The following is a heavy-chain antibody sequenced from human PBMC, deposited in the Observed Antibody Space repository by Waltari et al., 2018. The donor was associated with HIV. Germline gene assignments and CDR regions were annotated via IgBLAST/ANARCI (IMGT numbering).Heavy chain of an antibody. J-gene: IGHJ6*02. CDR3: ARNLVGRNGSYVRYYGMDV. D-gene: IGHD3-3*01. CDR2: IDPNDGTT. V-gene: IGHV1-46*01. Sequence: QVQLVQSGAEVKKPGASVKFSCMASGYTFSSYYTHCVRQAPGQGLEWMGIIDPNDGTTIYAQKFQGRLAMTRDTSTTTVYVELNSLGSEDTATYYCARNLVGRNGSYVRYYGMDVWGQGTTVTVSS. CDR1: GYTFSSYY.